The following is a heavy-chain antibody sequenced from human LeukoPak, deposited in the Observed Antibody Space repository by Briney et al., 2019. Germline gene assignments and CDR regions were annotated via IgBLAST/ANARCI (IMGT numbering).Heavy chain of an antibody. V-gene: IGHV3-15*01. Sequence: GGSLRLSCAASGFTFSNAWMSWVRQAPGKGLEWVGRIKSKTDGGTTDYAAPVKGRFTISRDDSKNTLYLQMNSLKTEDTAVYYCARGTLRYFDPADYWGQGTLVTVSS. CDR3: ARGTLRYFDPADY. D-gene: IGHD3-9*01. CDR1: GFTFSNAW. CDR2: IKSKTDGGTT. J-gene: IGHJ4*02.